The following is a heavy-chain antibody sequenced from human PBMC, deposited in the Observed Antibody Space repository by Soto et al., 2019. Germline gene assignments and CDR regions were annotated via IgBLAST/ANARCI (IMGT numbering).Heavy chain of an antibody. CDR3: AIFIAVAGIQS. D-gene: IGHD6-19*01. J-gene: IGHJ4*02. Sequence: GALKVNSVASGVTFSTYNIHWVRQAPGKGLDWVAVISNDGSKKYFLDSVKGRFTISRDNSNNTVYLQMNSLRAEDTALYCCAIFIAVAGIQSWGPVTLFTVSS. CDR1: GVTFSTYN. CDR2: ISNDGSKK. V-gene: IGHV3-30-3*01.